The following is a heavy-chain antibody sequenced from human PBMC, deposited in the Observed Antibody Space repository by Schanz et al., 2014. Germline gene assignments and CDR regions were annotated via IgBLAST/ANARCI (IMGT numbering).Heavy chain of an antibody. CDR1: GFGFDDYA. CDR2: MSWNAGSL. Sequence: EVQLVESGGGVVRPGGSLRLSCAASGFGFDDYAMSWVRQAPGKGLEWVSGMSWNAGSLGYGDSVKGRFTISRDNAKNSLYLQMNSLRAEDTAVYYCARELPSYFDFWNGSQNAFDYWGQGTLVTVSS. CDR3: ARELPSYFDFWNGSQNAFDY. D-gene: IGHD3-3*01. J-gene: IGHJ4*02. V-gene: IGHV3-20*04.